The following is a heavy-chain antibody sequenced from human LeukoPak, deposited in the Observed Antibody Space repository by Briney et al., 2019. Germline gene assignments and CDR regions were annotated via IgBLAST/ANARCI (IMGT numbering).Heavy chain of an antibody. D-gene: IGHD3-10*01. CDR2: ISGSGGST. J-gene: IGHJ4*02. Sequence: GESLRLSCAASGFTFSSYAMSWVRQAPGKGLEWVSAISGSGGSTYYADSVKGRFTISRDNSKNTLYLQMNSLRAEDTAVYYCAKNPRPYYGSGSYYNGGYWGQGTLVTVSS. CDR1: GFTFSSYA. CDR3: AKNPRPYYGSGSYYNGGY. V-gene: IGHV3-23*01.